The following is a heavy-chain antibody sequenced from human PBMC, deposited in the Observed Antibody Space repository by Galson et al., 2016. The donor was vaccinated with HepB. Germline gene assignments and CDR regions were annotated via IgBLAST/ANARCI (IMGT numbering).Heavy chain of an antibody. CDR2: IWTDGSNK. V-gene: IGHV3-33*06. CDR3: AKSRGGVWSYYFDY. J-gene: IGHJ4*02. CDR1: AFTFSNYG. D-gene: IGHD6-19*01. Sequence: SLRLSCAASAFTFSNYGMHWVRQAPGKGLEWVAGIWTDGSNKYYGDSVKARFTISRDNSKNTLYLQMNSLRAEDTAVYYCAKSRGGVWSYYFDYWGQGTLVTVSS.